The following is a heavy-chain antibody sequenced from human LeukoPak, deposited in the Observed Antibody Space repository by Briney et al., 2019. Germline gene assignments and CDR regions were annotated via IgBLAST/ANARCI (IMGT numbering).Heavy chain of an antibody. J-gene: IGHJ4*02. D-gene: IGHD2-15*01. CDR1: GFTFSSYA. Sequence: GGSLRLSCAASGFTFSSYAMHWVRQAPGKGLEWVAVISYDGSNKYYADSVKGRFTISRDSSKNTLYLQMNSLKAEDTALYYCAGGPPLRAFDYWGQGTLVTVSS. CDR2: ISYDGSNK. V-gene: IGHV3-30*01. CDR3: AGGPPLRAFDY.